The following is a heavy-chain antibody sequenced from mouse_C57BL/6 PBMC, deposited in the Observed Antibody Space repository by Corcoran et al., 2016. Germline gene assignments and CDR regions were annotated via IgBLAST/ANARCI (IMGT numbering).Heavy chain of an antibody. CDR1: GYTFTSYG. V-gene: IGHV1-81*01. D-gene: IGHD2-3*01. CDR3: AREGDGYSNYAMDY. Sequence: QVQLQQSGVELARPGASVKLSCKASGYTFTSYGISWVKQRTGQGLEWIGEIYPRSGNTYYNEKFKGKATLTADKSSSTAYMELRSLTSEDSAVYFCAREGDGYSNYAMDYWGQGTSVTVSS. J-gene: IGHJ4*01. CDR2: IYPRSGNT.